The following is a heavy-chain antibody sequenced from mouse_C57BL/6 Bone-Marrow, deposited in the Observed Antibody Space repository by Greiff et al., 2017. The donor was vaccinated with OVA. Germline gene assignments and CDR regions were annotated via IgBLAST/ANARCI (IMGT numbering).Heavy chain of an antibody. CDR1: GFTFSNYW. CDR3: TEGFTTVPFAY. CDR2: IRLKSDNYAT. D-gene: IGHD1-1*01. J-gene: IGHJ3*01. Sequence: EVKLVESGGGLVQPGGSMKLSCVASGFTFSNYWMNWVRQSPEKGLEWVAQIRLKSDNYATHYAESVKGRFTISRDDSKSSVYLQMNNLRAEDTGIYYCTEGFTTVPFAYWGQGTLVTVSA. V-gene: IGHV6-3*01.